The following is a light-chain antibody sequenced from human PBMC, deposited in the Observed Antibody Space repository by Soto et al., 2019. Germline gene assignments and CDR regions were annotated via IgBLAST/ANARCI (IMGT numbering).Light chain of an antibody. J-gene: IGLJ1*01. Sequence: LTQPASVSGSPGQSITLSCSGTTSDVGGFDYVSWYQQHPGKVPKLMIFDVSNRPSGVSDRFSGSKSGNTASLTISGLQAEDEADYYCSSYTTTGTQVFGTGTKVTV. V-gene: IGLV2-14*03. CDR2: DVS. CDR3: SSYTTTGTQV. CDR1: TSDVGGFDY.